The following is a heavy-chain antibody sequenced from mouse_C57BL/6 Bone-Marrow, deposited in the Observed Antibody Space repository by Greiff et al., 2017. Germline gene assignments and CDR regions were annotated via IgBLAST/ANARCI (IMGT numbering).Heavy chain of an antibody. CDR2: IHPNSGST. J-gene: IGHJ1*03. V-gene: IGHV1-64*01. CDR3: APITTVEGNWYFDV. Sequence: QVQLQQPGAELVKPGASVKLSCKASGYTFTSYWMHWVKQRPGQGLEWIGMIHPNSGSTNYNEKFKSKATLTVDKSSSTAYMQLSSLTSEDSAVYYGAPITTVEGNWYFDVWGTGTTVTVSS. CDR1: GYTFTSYW. D-gene: IGHD1-1*01.